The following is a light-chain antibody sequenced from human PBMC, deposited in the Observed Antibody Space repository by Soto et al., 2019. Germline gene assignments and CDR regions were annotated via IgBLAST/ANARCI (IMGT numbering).Light chain of an antibody. CDR2: EVS. Sequence: QPVLTQPASVSGSPGQSITISCTGTSSDIGDYNYVSWFQQFPDKAPKLMIYEVSHRPSGVSNRFSGSKSGSTVSLTISGLQAEDEGDYYCSSYTTSSLHVFGTGTKLTVL. CDR1: SSDIGDYNY. CDR3: SSYTTSSLHV. V-gene: IGLV2-14*01. J-gene: IGLJ1*01.